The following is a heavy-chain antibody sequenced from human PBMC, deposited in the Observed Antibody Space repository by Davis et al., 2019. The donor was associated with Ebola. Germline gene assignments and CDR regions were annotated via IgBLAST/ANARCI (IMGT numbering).Heavy chain of an antibody. V-gene: IGHV4-30-4*08. D-gene: IGHD5-18*01. Sequence: PSETLSLTCTVSGSPFSTADFYWSWVRQPPGKGLEWLGYISYTGRTFHNPSLRSRLTMSVHTSKKQFSLKLATVTVAATAMYFCARVGFSYGHAVYWGPGTLVTVSS. J-gene: IGHJ4*02. CDR2: ISYTGRT. CDR1: GSPFSTADFY. CDR3: ARVGFSYGHAVY.